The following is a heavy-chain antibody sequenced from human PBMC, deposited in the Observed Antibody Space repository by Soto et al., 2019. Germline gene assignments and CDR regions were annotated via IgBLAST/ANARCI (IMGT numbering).Heavy chain of an antibody. Sequence: QVQLQQWGAGLLKPSETLSLTCAVYGGSFSAYYWSWIRQPPGKGLEWIGEVNDGGRPNYSVSLKSRLTISLDSYKNQFSLKLRSVTAADTAVYYCARLGYYHSGGPPWGQGTLVTVSS. V-gene: IGHV4-34*01. J-gene: IGHJ4*02. CDR1: GGSFSAYY. CDR3: ARLGYYHSGGPP. D-gene: IGHD3-22*01. CDR2: VNDGGRP.